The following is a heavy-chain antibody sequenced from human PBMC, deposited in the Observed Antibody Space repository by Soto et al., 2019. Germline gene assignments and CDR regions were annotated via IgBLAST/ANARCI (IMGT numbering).Heavy chain of an antibody. J-gene: IGHJ4*02. CDR3: ARDRRSYYSDGSGLDF. CDR2: INHSGST. D-gene: IGHD3-22*01. V-gene: IGHV4-34*01. Sequence: SETLSLTCAVYGGSFSGYYWSWIRQPPGKGLEWIGEINHSGSTNYNPSLKSRATISVDTSKNQFSLKLTSATAADTAVYYCARDRRSYYSDGSGLDFWGQGTLVTVSS. CDR1: GGSFSGYY.